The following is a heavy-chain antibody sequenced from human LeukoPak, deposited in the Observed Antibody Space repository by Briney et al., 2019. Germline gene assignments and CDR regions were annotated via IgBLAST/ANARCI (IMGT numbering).Heavy chain of an antibody. CDR3: ARRPDYSNYYYYGMDV. V-gene: IGHV5-51*01. J-gene: IGHJ6*02. Sequence: GESLKISCKGSGYSFTSYWIGWVRQMPGKGLEWMGIIYPGGSDTRYSPSFQGQVTISADKSISTAYLQWSSLKASDTAMYYCARRPDYSNYYYYGMDVWGQGTTVTVSS. CDR1: GYSFTSYW. D-gene: IGHD4-11*01. CDR2: IYPGGSDT.